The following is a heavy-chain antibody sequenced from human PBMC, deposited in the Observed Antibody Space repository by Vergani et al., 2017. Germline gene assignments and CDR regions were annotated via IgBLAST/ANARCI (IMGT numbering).Heavy chain of an antibody. J-gene: IGHJ4*02. CDR2: INDSGGT. Sequence: QVQLQESGPGLVKPSETLSLTCTVSNDSVSNTFYYWGWIRQTPGKGLEWIGEINDSGGTNYNPSLKSRVTISLDTSKNQFSLKLTSVTAADTALYWCARALVGGTPDNWGQGTLVTVSS. CDR3: ARALVGGTPDN. CDR1: NDSVSNTFYY. D-gene: IGHD1-26*01. V-gene: IGHV4-39*07.